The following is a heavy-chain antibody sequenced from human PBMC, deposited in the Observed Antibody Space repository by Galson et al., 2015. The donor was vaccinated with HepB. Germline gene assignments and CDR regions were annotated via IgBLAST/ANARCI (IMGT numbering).Heavy chain of an antibody. CDR2: IYYSGST. Sequence: SLTCTVSGGSISSSSYYWGWIRQPPGKGLEWIGSIYYSGSTYYNPSLKSRVTISVDTSKNQFSLKLSSVTAADTAVYYCARRGIVGDWFDPWGQGTLVTVSS. CDR1: GGSISSSSYY. D-gene: IGHD2/OR15-2a*01. V-gene: IGHV4-39*01. CDR3: ARRGIVGDWFDP. J-gene: IGHJ5*02.